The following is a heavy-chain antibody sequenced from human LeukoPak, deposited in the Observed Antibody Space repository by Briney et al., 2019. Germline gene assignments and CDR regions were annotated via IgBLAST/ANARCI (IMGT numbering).Heavy chain of an antibody. Sequence: SGGSLRLSCAASGFTFSNAWLNWVRQAPGKGLEWVGHIKSKTDGGTTDYAAPVKGRFTISRDDSKNTLFLQMNSLKTEDTAVYYCTLPWGSGSYYDYWGQGTLVTVSS. CDR2: IKSKTDGGTT. CDR1: GFTFSNAW. D-gene: IGHD3-10*01. V-gene: IGHV3-15*01. CDR3: TLPWGSGSYYDY. J-gene: IGHJ4*02.